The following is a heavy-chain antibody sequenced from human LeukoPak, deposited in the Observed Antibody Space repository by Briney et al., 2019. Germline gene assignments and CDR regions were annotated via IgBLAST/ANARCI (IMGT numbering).Heavy chain of an antibody. V-gene: IGHV2-5*02. D-gene: IGHD2/OR15-2a*01. CDR2: IYGDGDK. CDR3: AHSNFVYMHFDY. Sequence: SGPTLVNPTQTLTLTCTFSGFSLSTSGVGVGWIRQAPGEAPGWLALIYGDGDKRYSPSLKSRLTITKDTSKNQVVLTMTNMNPVDTATYFCAHSNFVYMHFDYWGQGTLVTVSS. CDR1: GFSLSTSGVG. J-gene: IGHJ4*02.